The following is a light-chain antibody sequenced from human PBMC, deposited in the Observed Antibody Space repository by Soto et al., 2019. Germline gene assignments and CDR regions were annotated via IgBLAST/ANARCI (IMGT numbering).Light chain of an antibody. CDR2: GAS. V-gene: IGKV3-20*01. J-gene: IGKJ2*01. Sequence: EIVLTQSPGSLSLSPGDRATLSCRASQSVTSDFLAWYQHKPGQAPRLLIYGASSRATGIPDRFTGSGSGIDFTLTISRLEPEDFALYYCHNYGHRRDTFGQGTKLEIK. CDR1: QSVTSDF. CDR3: HNYGHRRDT.